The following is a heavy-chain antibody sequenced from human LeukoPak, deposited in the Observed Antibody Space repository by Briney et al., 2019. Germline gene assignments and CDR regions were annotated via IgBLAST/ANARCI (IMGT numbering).Heavy chain of an antibody. CDR2: IKQDGSEK. CDR3: ARLLAIAVADLYYFDY. CDR1: GFTLSSYW. Sequence: GGSLRLSCAASGFTLSSYWMSWVRQAPGKGLEWVANIKQDGSEKYYVDSVKGRFTISRDNAKNSLYLQMNSLRAEDTAVYYCARLLAIAVADLYYFDYWGQGTLVTVSS. J-gene: IGHJ4*02. D-gene: IGHD6-19*01. V-gene: IGHV3-7*03.